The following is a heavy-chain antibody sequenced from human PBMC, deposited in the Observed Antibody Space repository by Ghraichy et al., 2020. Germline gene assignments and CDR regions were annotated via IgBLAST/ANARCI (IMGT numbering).Heavy chain of an antibody. CDR3: ARDSGSWFGTNFYYYGMDV. CDR2: IYYSGNT. CDR1: GGSVSSGSHF. D-gene: IGHD3-10*01. Sequence: SETLSLTCTVSGGSVSSGSHFWSWIRQPPGKGLEWIGYIYYSGNTNYNPSLKSRVTISVDTSKNHFSLKVKSVSAADTGVYYCARDSGSWFGTNFYYYGMDVWGQGTTVPVSS. J-gene: IGHJ6*02. V-gene: IGHV4-61*03.